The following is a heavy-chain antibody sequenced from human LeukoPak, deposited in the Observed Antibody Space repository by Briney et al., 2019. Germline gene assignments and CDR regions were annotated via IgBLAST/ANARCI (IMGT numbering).Heavy chain of an antibody. V-gene: IGHV4-39*01. CDR1: GGSISSSSYY. D-gene: IGHD5-18*01. J-gene: IGHJ4*02. CDR3: ARLARGSGYSYGYEFDY. Sequence: SETLSLTCTVSGGSISSSSYYWGWIRQPPGKGLEWIVSIYYSGSTYYNPSLKSLVTISVDTYKNQYSLKLSSVTAADTAVYYCARLARGSGYSYGYEFDYWGQGTLVTVSS. CDR2: IYYSGST.